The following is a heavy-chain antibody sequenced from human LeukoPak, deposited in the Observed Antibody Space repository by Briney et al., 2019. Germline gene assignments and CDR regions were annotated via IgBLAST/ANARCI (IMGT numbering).Heavy chain of an antibody. Sequence: ASVKVSCKASGYTFTSYGISWVRQAPGQGLEWMGWISAYNGNTNYAQKLQGRVTMTTDTSTSTAYMELRGLRSDDTAVYYCARDSGSGWYYYYYGMDVWGQGTTVTVSS. J-gene: IGHJ6*02. CDR3: ARDSGSGWYYYYYGMDV. CDR1: GYTFTSYG. CDR2: ISAYNGNT. D-gene: IGHD6-19*01. V-gene: IGHV1-18*01.